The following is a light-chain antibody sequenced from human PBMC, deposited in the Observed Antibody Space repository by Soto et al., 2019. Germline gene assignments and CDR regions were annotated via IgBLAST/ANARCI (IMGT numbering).Light chain of an antibody. Sequence: EIVMTQSPATLSVSPGERATLSCRASQSVSSNLAWYQQKPGQAPRLLIYGASTRATGIPARFSGSGSGTEFTHTISSLQSEDFAVYYCQPYNNWTLTFGGGTKVDIK. CDR1: QSVSSN. V-gene: IGKV3-15*01. CDR3: QPYNNWTLT. CDR2: GAS. J-gene: IGKJ4*01.